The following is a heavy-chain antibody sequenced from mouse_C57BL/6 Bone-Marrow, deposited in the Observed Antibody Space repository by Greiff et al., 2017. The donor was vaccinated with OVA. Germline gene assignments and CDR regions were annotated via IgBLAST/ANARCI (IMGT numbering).Heavy chain of an antibody. CDR1: GYTFTSYW. CDR3: ARGHYYGSSYPYYFDY. J-gene: IGHJ2*01. CDR2: IYPGSGST. Sequence: QVHVKQPGAELVKPGASVKMSCKASGYTFTSYWITWVKQRPGQGLEWIGDIYPGSGSTNYNEKFKSKATLTVDTSSSTAYMQLSSLTSEDSAVYYCARGHYYGSSYPYYFDYWGQGTTLTVSS. D-gene: IGHD1-1*01. V-gene: IGHV1-55*01.